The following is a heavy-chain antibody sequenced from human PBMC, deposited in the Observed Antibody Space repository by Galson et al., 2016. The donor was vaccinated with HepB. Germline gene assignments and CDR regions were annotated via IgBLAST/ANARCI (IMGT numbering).Heavy chain of an antibody. J-gene: IGHJ4*02. D-gene: IGHD1-14*01. CDR3: ARTDGTYFDY. CDR1: GFSLSSTGMR. CDR2: IDWDXDX. V-gene: IGHV2-70*04. Sequence: ALVKPTQTLTLTCTFSGFSLSSTGMRVSWIRQXPGKALEWLARIDWDXDXFYSTSLKTRPTISKDTSKNQVVLTVTNMDPVDTATYYCARTDGTYFDYWGQGTLVTVSS.